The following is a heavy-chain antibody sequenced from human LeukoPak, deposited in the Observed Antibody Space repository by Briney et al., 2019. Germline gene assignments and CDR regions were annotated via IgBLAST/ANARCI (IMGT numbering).Heavy chain of an antibody. CDR1: GFTFSSYA. CDR2: ISGSGGST. J-gene: IGHJ6*02. V-gene: IGHV3-23*01. D-gene: IGHD3-10*01. CDR3: AKDGGSGSKAHYYYYYGMDV. Sequence: GGSLRLSCAASGFTFSSYAMRWVRQAPGKGLEWVSAISGSGGSTYYADSVKGRFTISRDNSKNTLYLQMNSLRAEDTAVYYCAKDGGSGSKAHYYYYYGMDVWGQGTTVTVSS.